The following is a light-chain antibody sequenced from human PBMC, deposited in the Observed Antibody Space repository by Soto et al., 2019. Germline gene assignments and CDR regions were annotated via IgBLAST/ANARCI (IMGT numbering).Light chain of an antibody. CDR1: QSLRSRY. J-gene: IGKJ1*01. CDR2: GAS. CDR3: QQYNNWPL. V-gene: IGKV3-15*01. Sequence: EVVLTQSPGALSLSPGERVTLSCRASQSLRSRYLAWYQQKPGQAPRLLIYGASTRATGIPARFSGSGSGTEFTLTISSLQSEDFAVYYCQQYNNWPLFGQGTNVDIK.